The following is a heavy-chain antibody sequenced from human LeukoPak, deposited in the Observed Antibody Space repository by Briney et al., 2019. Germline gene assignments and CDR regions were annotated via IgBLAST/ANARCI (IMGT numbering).Heavy chain of an antibody. Sequence: GGSLRLSCAASGLTFSSSAMSWVRQAPGKGLEWVSSISGSGYVTYYADSVKGRFTLSRDNFENTLYLRMNSLRAEDTAVYYCAINGSSWYDYWGQGTLVTVSS. D-gene: IGHD6-13*01. CDR2: ISGSGYVT. V-gene: IGHV3-23*01. J-gene: IGHJ4*02. CDR3: AINGSSWYDY. CDR1: GLTFSSSA.